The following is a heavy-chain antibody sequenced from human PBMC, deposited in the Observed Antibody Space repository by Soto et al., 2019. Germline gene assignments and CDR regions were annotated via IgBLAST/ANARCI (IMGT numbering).Heavy chain of an antibody. J-gene: IGHJ6*02. Sequence: QVQLEQSAPEVKKPGASVKVSCKASGYTFTTYGISWVRQAPGEGLEWLGWINTHNGNTNYAQNLQGRVFRTADTSTNTAYMELRSLRSDDTAIYYCTREGSAPYYYYGMDAWGQGTTVTVSS. CDR2: INTHNGNT. V-gene: IGHV1-18*01. CDR1: GYTFTTYG. D-gene: IGHD3-10*01. CDR3: TREGSAPYYYYGMDA.